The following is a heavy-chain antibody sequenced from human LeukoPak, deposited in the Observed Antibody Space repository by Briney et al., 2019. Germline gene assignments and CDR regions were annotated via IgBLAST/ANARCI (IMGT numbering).Heavy chain of an antibody. D-gene: IGHD4-17*01. CDR1: GLTFSSYW. Sequence: PRGSLRLSCAASGLTFSSYWMHWVRQAPGKGLVWVSRINSDGSSTSYADSVKGRFTISRDNAKNTLYLQMNSLRAEDTAVYYCATQGSTVTYYYYYYMDVWGKGTTVTVSS. CDR2: INSDGSST. J-gene: IGHJ6*03. V-gene: IGHV3-74*01. CDR3: ATQGSTVTYYYYYYMDV.